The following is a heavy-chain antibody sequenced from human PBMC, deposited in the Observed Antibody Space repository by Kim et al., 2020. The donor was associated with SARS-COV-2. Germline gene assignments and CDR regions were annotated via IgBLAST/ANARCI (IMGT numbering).Heavy chain of an antibody. J-gene: IGHJ3*01. CDR1: GNTFSSYA. CDR2: INTNTGKP. D-gene: IGHD3-10*01. Sequence: ASVTVSCKASGNTFSSYAMNWVRQAPGQGLEWMGWINTNTGKPAYAQGFTGRFVFSLDTSVSTTYLQISSLKSEDTAVYYCASSMVYGVISAFDLWGQGTMVTVSS. V-gene: IGHV7-4-1*02. CDR3: ASSMVYGVISAFDL.